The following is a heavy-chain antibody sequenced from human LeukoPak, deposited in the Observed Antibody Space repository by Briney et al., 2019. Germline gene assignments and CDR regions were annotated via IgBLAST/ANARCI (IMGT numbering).Heavy chain of an antibody. J-gene: IGHJ4*02. V-gene: IGHV3-7*01. D-gene: IGHD3-3*01. CDR1: GFTFSSYW. CDR2: IKKDGSEK. Sequence: PGGSLRLSCTASGFTFSSYWMSWVRQAPGKGLEWVANIKKDGSEKYYVDSVKGRFTISRDNAKNSLYLQMNSLRAEDTAVYYCARDPYDFWSGYYLDYWGQGTLVTVSS. CDR3: ARDPYDFWSGYYLDY.